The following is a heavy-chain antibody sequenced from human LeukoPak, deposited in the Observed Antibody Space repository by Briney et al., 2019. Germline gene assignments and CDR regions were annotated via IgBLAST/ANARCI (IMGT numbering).Heavy chain of an antibody. CDR2: INPDSGGT. D-gene: IGHD3-22*01. CDR3: ARSTVNTMIVVVIDDY. CDR1: GYIFTAYY. J-gene: IGHJ4*02. V-gene: IGHV1-2*02. Sequence: ASVKVSCEASGYIFTAYYMHWVRQAPGQGLEWMGWINPDSGGTNYAQKFQGRVTMTTDTSINAAYMELSRLRSDDTAVYYCARSTVNTMIVVVIDDYWGQGTLVTVSS.